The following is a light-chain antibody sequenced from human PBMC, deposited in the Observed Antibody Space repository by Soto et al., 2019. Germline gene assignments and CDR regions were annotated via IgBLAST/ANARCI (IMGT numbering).Light chain of an antibody. CDR2: GAS. V-gene: IGKV3-20*01. J-gene: IGKJ1*01. CDR1: QSLNGGH. Sequence: EIVLTQSPGTLSLSPGERATLSCRASQSLNGGHLAWYQQRPGQPPRLLIYGASSRATDIPDRFSGSGSGTDFTLTISRLEAEDSAVYQCQQYGSPPTFGQGTKVEV. CDR3: QQYGSPPT.